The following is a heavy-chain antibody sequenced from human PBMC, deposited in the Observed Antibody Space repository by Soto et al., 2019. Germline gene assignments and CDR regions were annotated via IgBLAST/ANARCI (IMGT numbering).Heavy chain of an antibody. CDR1: GGTFSSYA. Sequence: QVQLVQSGAEVKKPGSSVKVSCKASGGTFSSYAISWVRQAPGQGLEWMGGIIPIFGTANYAQKFQGRDTITTDKSTSTAYMELSSLRSEDTAVYYCASRNFMITFGGVFDYWGQGTLVTVSS. V-gene: IGHV1-69*06. D-gene: IGHD3-16*01. CDR3: ASRNFMITFGGVFDY. CDR2: IIPIFGTA. J-gene: IGHJ4*02.